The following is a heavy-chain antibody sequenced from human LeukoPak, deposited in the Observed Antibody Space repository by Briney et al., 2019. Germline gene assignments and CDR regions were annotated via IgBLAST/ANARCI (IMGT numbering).Heavy chain of an antibody. J-gene: IGHJ4*02. Sequence: GGSLRLSCAASGFTFSSYGMHWVRQAPGKGLEWVAVISYDGSKKYYADSVKGRFTISRDNSKNALYLQMNSLRAEDTAVYYCARDDEWELRVGRGIDYWGQGTLVTVSS. D-gene: IGHD1-26*01. CDR2: ISYDGSKK. CDR1: GFTFSSYG. CDR3: ARDDEWELRVGRGIDY. V-gene: IGHV3-30*19.